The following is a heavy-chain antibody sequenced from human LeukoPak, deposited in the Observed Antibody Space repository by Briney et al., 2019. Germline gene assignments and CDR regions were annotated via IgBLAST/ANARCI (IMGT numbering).Heavy chain of an antibody. CDR2: ISGSGGNK. CDR1: GFTFSSYA. CDR3: AKDRGRFLEWLQHYYYYYGMDV. V-gene: IGHV3-23*01. J-gene: IGHJ6*02. D-gene: IGHD3-3*01. Sequence: GGALRLSCAASGFTFSSYAMSWARQAPGKGLEGVSAISGSGGNKYYADSVKGRFTISRDNSKNTLYLQMNSLRAEDTAVYYCAKDRGRFLEWLQHYYYYYGMDVWGQGTTVTVSS.